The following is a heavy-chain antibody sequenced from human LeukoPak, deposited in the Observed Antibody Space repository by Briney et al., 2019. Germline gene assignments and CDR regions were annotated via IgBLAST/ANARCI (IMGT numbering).Heavy chain of an antibody. CDR3: ARYYWNYYYYYYMDV. J-gene: IGHJ6*03. CDR1: GGSISSYY. CDR2: IYYSGST. Sequence: SETLSLTCTVSGGSISSYYWSWIRQPPGKGLEWIGYIYYSGSTNYNPSLKSRVTISVDTSKNQFSLKLSSVTAADTAVYYCARYYWNYYYYYYMDVWGKGTTVTVSS. V-gene: IGHV4-59*12. D-gene: IGHD1-20*01.